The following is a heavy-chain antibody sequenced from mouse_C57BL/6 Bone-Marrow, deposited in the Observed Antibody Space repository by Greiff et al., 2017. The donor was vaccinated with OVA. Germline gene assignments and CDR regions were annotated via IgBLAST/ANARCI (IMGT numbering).Heavy chain of an antibody. D-gene: IGHD2-2*01. CDR3: ARSDGYDRAWFAY. CDR2: IHPNSGST. Sequence: QVQLQQPGAELVKPGASVKLSCKASGYTFTSYWMHWVKQRPGQGLEWIGMIHPNSGSTNYNEKFKGKATLTVDKSSSTAYMQLSSLTSEDSAVYYCARSDGYDRAWFAYWGQGTLVTVSA. J-gene: IGHJ3*01. V-gene: IGHV1-64*01. CDR1: GYTFTSYW.